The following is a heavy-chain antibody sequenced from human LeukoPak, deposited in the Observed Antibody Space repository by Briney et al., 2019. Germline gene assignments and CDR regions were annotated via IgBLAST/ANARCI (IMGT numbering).Heavy chain of an antibody. CDR3: ARASRGHDY. CDR2: INHSGST. V-gene: IGHV4-34*01. Sequence: PSETLSLTCAVYGGSFSGYYWSWIRQPPGKWLEWIGEINHSGSTNYNPSLKSRVTISVDTSKNQFSLKLTSVTAADTAVYYCARASRGHDYWGQGTLVTVSS. J-gene: IGHJ4*02. D-gene: IGHD3-10*01. CDR1: GGSFSGYY.